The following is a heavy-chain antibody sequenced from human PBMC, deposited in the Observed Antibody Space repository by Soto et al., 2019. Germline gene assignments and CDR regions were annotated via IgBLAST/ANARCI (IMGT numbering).Heavy chain of an antibody. D-gene: IGHD2-2*01. V-gene: IGHV1-8*01. CDR1: GYTFTSYD. Sequence: ASVKVSCKASGYTFTSYDINWVRQATGQGLEWMGWMNPNSGNTGYAQKFQGRVTMTRNTSISTAYMKLSSLRSEDTAVYYCAREGRYCSSSSCYSDYGMDVWGQGTTVTVSS. J-gene: IGHJ6*02. CDR3: AREGRYCSSSSCYSDYGMDV. CDR2: MNPNSGNT.